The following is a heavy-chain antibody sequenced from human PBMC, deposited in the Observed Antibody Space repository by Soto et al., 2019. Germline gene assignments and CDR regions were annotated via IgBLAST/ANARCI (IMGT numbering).Heavy chain of an antibody. V-gene: IGHV1-18*01. CDR1: VYTFTSYG. J-gene: IGHJ6*03. CDR3: ATRPSNREARGGYYMDV. D-gene: IGHD3-10*01. CDR2: MSAYSGNT. Sequence: ASVKVSCKASVYTFTSYGISWVRQAPGQGLEWMGWMSAYSGNTNYAQKLQGRVTMTRNTSISTAYMELSSLRSEDTAVYYCATRPSNREARGGYYMDVWGKGTTVTVSS.